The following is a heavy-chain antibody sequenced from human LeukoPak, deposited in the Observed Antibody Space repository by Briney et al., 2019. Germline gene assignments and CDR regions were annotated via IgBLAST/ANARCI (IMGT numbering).Heavy chain of an antibody. CDR2: IYTSGST. V-gene: IGHV4-4*07. CDR3: ARDSSSWHPRGFDY. Sequence: SETLSLTCTVSGGSISSYYWSWIRQPAGKGLEWIGRIYTSGSTNYNPSLKSRVTMSVDTSKNQFSLKLSSVTAADTAVYYCARDSSSWHPRGFDYWGQGTLVTVSS. J-gene: IGHJ4*02. CDR1: GGSISSYY. D-gene: IGHD6-13*01.